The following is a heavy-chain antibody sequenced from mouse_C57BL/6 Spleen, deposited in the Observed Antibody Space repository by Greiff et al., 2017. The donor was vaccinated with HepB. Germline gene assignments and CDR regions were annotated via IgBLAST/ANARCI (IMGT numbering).Heavy chain of an antibody. Sequence: EVQRVESEGGLVQPGSSMKLSCTASGFTFSDYYMAWVRQVPEKGLEWVANINYDGSSTYYLDSLKSRFIISRDNAKNILYLQMSSLKSEDTATYYGARDGGVVAENRYFDVWGTGTTVTVSS. V-gene: IGHV5-16*01. CDR2: INYDGSST. CDR1: GFTFSDYY. D-gene: IGHD1-1*01. CDR3: ARDGGVVAENRYFDV. J-gene: IGHJ1*03.